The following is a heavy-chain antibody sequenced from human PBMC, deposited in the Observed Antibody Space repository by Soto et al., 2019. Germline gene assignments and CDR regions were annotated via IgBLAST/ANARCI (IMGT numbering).Heavy chain of an antibody. V-gene: IGHV3-23*01. CDR2: VSIGGST. CDR1: GFTFSSYA. CDR3: AKRRGAGGHFDY. D-gene: IGHD2-15*01. Sequence: GGSLRLSCAASGFTFSSYAMGWVRQGPGKGLEWVAVVSIGGSTHYADSVRGRFTISRDNSKNTLSLQMNSLTAEDTAVYFCAKRRGAGGHFDYWGQGALVTVSA. J-gene: IGHJ4*02.